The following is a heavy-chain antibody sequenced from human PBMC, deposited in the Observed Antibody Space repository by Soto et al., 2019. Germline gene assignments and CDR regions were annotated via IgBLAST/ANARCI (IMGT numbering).Heavy chain of an antibody. CDR1: GFTFSSYG. Sequence: QVQLVESGGGVVQPGRSLRLSCAASGFTFSSYGMHWVRQAPGKGLEWVAVISYDGSNKYYADSVKGRFTISRDNSKNTLYLQMNSLRAEDTAVYYCAKARPRLDTAMVTAFDYWGQGTLVTVSS. CDR3: AKARPRLDTAMVTAFDY. J-gene: IGHJ4*02. CDR2: ISYDGSNK. V-gene: IGHV3-30*18. D-gene: IGHD5-18*01.